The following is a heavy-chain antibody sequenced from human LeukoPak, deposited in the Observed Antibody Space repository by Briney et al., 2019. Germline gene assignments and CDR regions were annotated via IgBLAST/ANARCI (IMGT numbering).Heavy chain of an antibody. CDR1: GYTFTAYY. D-gene: IGHD6-19*01. Sequence: GASVKVSCKASGYTFTAYYMHWVRQAPGQGLEWMGWINPNSGGTNYAQKFQDRVTMTRDTSISTAYMELNRLRSDDTAVYYCATAALNGYSSGWYSFDYWGQETLVTVSS. J-gene: IGHJ4*02. CDR3: ATAALNGYSSGWYSFDY. V-gene: IGHV1-2*02. CDR2: INPNSGGT.